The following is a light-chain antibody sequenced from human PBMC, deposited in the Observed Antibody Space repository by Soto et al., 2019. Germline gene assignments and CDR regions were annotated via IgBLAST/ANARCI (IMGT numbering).Light chain of an antibody. CDR2: DVS. J-gene: IGLJ1*01. Sequence: QSALTQPASVSGSPGQSSTISCTGTSSDVGGYNYVSWYQQHPGKAPKLMIYDVSNRPSGVSNRFSGSKSGNTASLTISGLQAEDEADYYRSSYTSSSTLYVFGTGTKVTVL. CDR1: SSDVGGYNY. V-gene: IGLV2-14*01. CDR3: SSYTSSSTLYV.